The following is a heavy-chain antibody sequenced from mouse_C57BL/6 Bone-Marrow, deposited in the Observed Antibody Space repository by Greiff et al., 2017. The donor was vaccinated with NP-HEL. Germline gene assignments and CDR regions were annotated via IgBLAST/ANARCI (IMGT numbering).Heavy chain of an antibody. Sequence: VQGVESGAELAKPGASVKLSCKASGYTFTSYWMHWVKQRPGQGLEWIGYINPSSGYTKYNQKFKDKATLTADKSSSTAYMQLSSLTYEDSAVYYCARSEDGNYVGYWYFDVWGTGTTVTVSS. D-gene: IGHD2-1*01. CDR2: INPSSGYT. V-gene: IGHV1-7*01. CDR1: GYTFTSYW. J-gene: IGHJ1*03. CDR3: ARSEDGNYVGYWYFDV.